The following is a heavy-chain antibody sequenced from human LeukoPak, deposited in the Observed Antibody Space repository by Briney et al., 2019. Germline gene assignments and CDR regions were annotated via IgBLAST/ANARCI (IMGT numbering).Heavy chain of an antibody. V-gene: IGHV3-33*01. CDR2: IWYDGSNK. CDR1: GFTFSSYG. Sequence: PGGSLRLSCAASGFTFSSYGMHWVRQAPGKGLEWVAVIWYDGSNKYYADSVKGRFTIYRDNSKNTLYLQMNSLRAEDTAVYYCARATLDSEDYYDSSGYYDAYWGQGTLVTVSS. D-gene: IGHD3-22*01. J-gene: IGHJ4*02. CDR3: ARATLDSEDYYDSSGYYDAY.